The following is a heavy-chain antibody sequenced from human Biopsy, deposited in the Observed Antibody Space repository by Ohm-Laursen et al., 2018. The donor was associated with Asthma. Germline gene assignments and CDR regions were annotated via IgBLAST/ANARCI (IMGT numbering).Heavy chain of an antibody. J-gene: IGHJ3*02. D-gene: IGHD3-9*01. CDR2: INAGNGNT. CDR3: ARTYYDFLTGQVNDVFAI. Sequence: ASVKVSCKVSGYTFINYAIHWVRQAPGQRLEWTGWINAGNGNTKYSQKFQGRVTITRDTSASTAYMDLSGLRSEDTAVYYCARTYYDFLTGQVNDVFAIWGQGTMVTVSS. V-gene: IGHV1-3*01. CDR1: GYTFINYA.